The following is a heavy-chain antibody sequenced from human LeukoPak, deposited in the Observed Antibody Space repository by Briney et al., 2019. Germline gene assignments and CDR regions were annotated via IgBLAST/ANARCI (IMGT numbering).Heavy chain of an antibody. J-gene: IGHJ4*02. CDR3: ASWAGGNEPVASFDY. CDR1: GYTVTVYY. D-gene: IGHD1-14*01. Sequence: ASVTVSFTPSGYTVTVYYMHWMRQAPGQGLEWMGWINLNSGATNYAQKYQGRVTMTRDTSISTAYMELSRLRSDDTAIYYCASWAGGNEPVASFDYWGQGTLVTVSS. V-gene: IGHV1-2*02. CDR2: INLNSGAT.